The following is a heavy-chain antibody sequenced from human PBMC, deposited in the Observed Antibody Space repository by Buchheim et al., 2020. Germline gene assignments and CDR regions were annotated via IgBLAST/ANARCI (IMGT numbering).Heavy chain of an antibody. CDR3: ARDGSPYYDFWSGYYYYYYGMDV. V-gene: IGHV4-31*03. J-gene: IGHJ6*02. D-gene: IGHD3-3*01. CDR2: IYYSGST. Sequence: QVQLQESGPGLVKPSQTLSLTCTVSGGSISSGGYYWSWIRQHPGKGLEWIGYIYYSGSTYYNPSLKSRVTISLDTSKNQFSLKLSSVTAADTAVYYCARDGSPYYDFWSGYYYYYYGMDVWGQGTT. CDR1: GGSISSGGYY.